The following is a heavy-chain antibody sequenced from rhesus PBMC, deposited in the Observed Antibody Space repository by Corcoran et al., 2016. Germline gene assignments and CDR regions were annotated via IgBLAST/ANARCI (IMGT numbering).Heavy chain of an antibody. J-gene: IGHJ3*01. D-gene: IGHD6-25*01. CDR2: IYSRSGKT. CDR1: SGSIRGGYG. Sequence: QVQLQESGPGLLKPSETLSLTCAVSSGSIRGGYGLGWIRHPPGNGLAGIGSIYSRSGKTYYNPSRKSRCTIGTERSKKQVSLKRSSVTAADTAGYYCARIGGSWNMGAFDFWGQGLRVTVSS. V-gene: IGHV4S7*01. CDR3: ARIGGSWNMGAFDF.